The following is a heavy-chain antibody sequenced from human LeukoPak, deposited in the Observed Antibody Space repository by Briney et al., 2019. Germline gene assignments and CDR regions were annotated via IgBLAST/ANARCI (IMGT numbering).Heavy chain of an antibody. CDR2: IYYSGST. J-gene: IGHJ5*02. Sequence: SETLSLTCTVSGGSISSSSYYWGWIRQPPGKGLEWIGSIYYSGSTYYNPSLKSRVTISVDTSKNQFSLKLSSVTAADTAVYYCLLHGQTTNWFDPWGQGTLVTVSS. CDR3: LLHGQTTNWFDP. V-gene: IGHV4-39*07. CDR1: GGSISSSSYY. D-gene: IGHD1-14*01.